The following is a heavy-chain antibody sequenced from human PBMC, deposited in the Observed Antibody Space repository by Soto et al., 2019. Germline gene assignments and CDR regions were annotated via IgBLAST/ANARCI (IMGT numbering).Heavy chain of an antibody. J-gene: IGHJ5*02. CDR3: AREGITGPSGENWFDP. Sequence: GGSLRLSCAASGFTFSSYSINWGRQAPGKGLEWVSSISSSSSYIYYADSVKGRFTISRDNAKNSLYLQMNSLRAEDTAVYYCAREGITGPSGENWFDPWGQGTLVTVSS. D-gene: IGHD1-20*01. V-gene: IGHV3-21*01. CDR1: GFTFSSYS. CDR2: ISSSSSYI.